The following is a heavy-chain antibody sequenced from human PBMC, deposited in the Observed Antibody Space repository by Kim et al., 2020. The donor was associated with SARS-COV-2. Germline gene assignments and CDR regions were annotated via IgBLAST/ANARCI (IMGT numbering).Heavy chain of an antibody. CDR2: FDPEDGET. CDR3: ATPSLAAAGLLSGLAV. D-gene: IGHD6-13*01. J-gene: IGHJ6*02. CDR1: GSTLTELS. Sequence: ASVTVYCKVSGSTLTELSMHWGRQAPGKGLEWMGGFDPEDGETIYAQRFQGRVTMTADTSTDTAYMELSSLRSEDTAVYYCATPSLAAAGLLSGLAVWGQ. V-gene: IGHV1-24*01.